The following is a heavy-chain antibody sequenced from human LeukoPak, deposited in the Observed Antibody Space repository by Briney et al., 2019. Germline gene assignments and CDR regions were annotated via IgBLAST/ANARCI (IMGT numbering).Heavy chain of an antibody. CDR2: IYSGGST. V-gene: IGHV3-66*02. D-gene: IGHD3-16*01. J-gene: IGHJ4*02. CDR3: AGDLGELRDY. Sequence: SGGSLRLSCAASGFTVSSNYMSWVRQAPGRGLEWVSVIYSGGSTYYADSVKSRFTISRDNSKNTLYLQMNSLRAEDTAVYYCAGDLGELRDYWGQGTLVTVSS. CDR1: GFTVSSNY.